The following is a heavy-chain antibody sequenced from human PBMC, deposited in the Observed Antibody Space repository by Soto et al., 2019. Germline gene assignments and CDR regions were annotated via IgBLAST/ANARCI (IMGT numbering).Heavy chain of an antibody. CDR2: ISYDGSNK. V-gene: IGHV3-30-3*01. J-gene: IGHJ6*02. CDR1: GFTFSSYA. D-gene: IGHD6-13*01. Sequence: GGSLRLSCAASGFTFSSYAMHWVRQAPGKGLEWVAVISYDGSNKYYADSVKGRFTISRDNSKNTLYLQMNSLRAEDTAVYYCARDLGIAAAGKVYSSGWDDYYYGMDAWGQGTTVTVSS. CDR3: ARDLGIAAAGKVYSSGWDDYYYGMDA.